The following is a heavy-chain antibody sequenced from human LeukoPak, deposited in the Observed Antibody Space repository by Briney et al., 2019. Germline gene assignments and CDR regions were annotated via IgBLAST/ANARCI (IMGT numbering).Heavy chain of an antibody. CDR1: GYTFTSYD. D-gene: IGHD2-21*01. Sequence: GASVKVSCKASGYTFTSYDINWVRQAPGQGLEWMGWVSGYNGNTNYAQKFAGRVAMTTDTSSSTAYLELRSLRSDDTAIYYCARGDWFDPWGQGTLVTVPS. CDR3: ARGDWFDP. V-gene: IGHV1-18*01. CDR2: VSGYNGNT. J-gene: IGHJ5*02.